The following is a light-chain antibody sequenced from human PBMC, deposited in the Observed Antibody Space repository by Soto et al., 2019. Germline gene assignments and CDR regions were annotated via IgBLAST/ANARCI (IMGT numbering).Light chain of an antibody. CDR3: HQYYTTPWT. CDR1: QSVLYSSNNKNY. Sequence: DIVMTQSPDSLAVSLGERATINCKSSQSVLYSSNNKNYLAWYQQKPGQPPKALIYWASTRESGVPDRFSGSRSGTDFTLTISSLQAEEVAVYYGHQYYTTPWTFGQGTKVEIK. V-gene: IGKV4-1*01. J-gene: IGKJ1*01. CDR2: WAS.